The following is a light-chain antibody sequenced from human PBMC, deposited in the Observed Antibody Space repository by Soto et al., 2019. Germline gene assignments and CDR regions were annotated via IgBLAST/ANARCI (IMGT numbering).Light chain of an antibody. CDR1: SSDVAAYNY. J-gene: IGLJ1*01. CDR3: SSYTTSNTPLYV. Sequence: QSALTQPASVSGSPGQSITISCTGTSSDVAAYNYVSWFQHHAGKAPKLMLYDVNNRPSGVSNRFSGSKSGNTASLTISGRQVEDEADYYCSSYTTSNTPLYVFGTGTKLTVL. CDR2: DVN. V-gene: IGLV2-14*03.